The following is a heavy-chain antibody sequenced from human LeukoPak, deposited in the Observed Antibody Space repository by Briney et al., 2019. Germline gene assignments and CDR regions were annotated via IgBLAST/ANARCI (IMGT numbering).Heavy chain of an antibody. J-gene: IGHJ4*02. CDR1: GGSISSSNYY. CDR2: IYYSGST. V-gene: IGHV4-39*01. CDR3: ARGATIFGVVIISGTSYYFDY. D-gene: IGHD3-3*01. Sequence: SETLSLACTVSGGSISSSNYYWGWIRQPPGKGLEWIGSIYYSGSTYYNPSLKSRVTISVDTSKNQFSLKLSSVTAADTAVYYCARGATIFGVVIISGTSYYFDYWGQGTLVTVSS.